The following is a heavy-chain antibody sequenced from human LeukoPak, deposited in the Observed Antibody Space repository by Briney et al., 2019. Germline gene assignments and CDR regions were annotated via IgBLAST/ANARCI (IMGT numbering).Heavy chain of an antibody. CDR1: GFAFDEHG. J-gene: IGHJ4*02. Sequence: GGSLRLSCTASGFAFDEHGMSWVRRVPGKGLEWVSGINWSGGSTGYADPLRDRFTISRDNAKNSLYLQMDSLRAEDTALYYCARAPITSPFYFDYWGQGTLVTVSS. CDR3: ARAPITSPFYFDY. D-gene: IGHD2-2*01. CDR2: INWSGGST. V-gene: IGHV3-20*04.